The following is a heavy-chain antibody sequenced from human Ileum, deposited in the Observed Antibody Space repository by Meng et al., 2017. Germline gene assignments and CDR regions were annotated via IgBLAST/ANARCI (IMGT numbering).Heavy chain of an antibody. V-gene: IGHV1-8*01. D-gene: IGHD3-10*01. J-gene: IGHJ5*02. CDR1: GYTFTSYD. Sequence: QVQLVQSEAEVRKPGASVKVSCRASGYTFTSYDIHWVRQALGQGLEWMGWMSPNSGNTGYSQNFQGRVTLTRSTPLRTVYMELSSLQSEDTAVYYCARVVSSGTFGDWFDPWGQGTLVTVSS. CDR3: ARVVSSGTFGDWFDP. CDR2: MSPNSGNT.